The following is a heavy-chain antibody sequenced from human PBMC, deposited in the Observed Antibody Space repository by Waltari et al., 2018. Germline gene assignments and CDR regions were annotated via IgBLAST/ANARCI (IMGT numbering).Heavy chain of an antibody. CDR1: GGSFSVYY. J-gene: IGHJ5*02. D-gene: IGHD3-22*01. V-gene: IGHV4-34*01. Sequence: QVQLQQWGAGLLRPSETLSLTGACYGGSFSVYYWSRSRQPPGKGLEWIGEVNYYGRTNYNPSLKSRVTISVDRSKKQFSLKLSSVTAADTAVYYCARKRQGYYDSNHWFDPWGQGTLVTVSS. CDR2: VNYYGRT. CDR3: ARKRQGYYDSNHWFDP.